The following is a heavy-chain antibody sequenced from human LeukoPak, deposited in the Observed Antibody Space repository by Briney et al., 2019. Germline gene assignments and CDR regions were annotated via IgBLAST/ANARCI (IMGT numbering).Heavy chain of an antibody. J-gene: IGHJ1*01. CDR3: ATDRIAAAREDEYFEH. Sequence: ASLWVSCTVSGYTLTELSMRWVRQAPGKGLEWMGGFDPGDGETTYAQKFQGRVTMTEDTSTDTTYMELSTLKSADTAVYYCATDRIAAAREDEYFEHWGQGTLVTVSS. CDR1: GYTLTELS. CDR2: FDPGDGET. D-gene: IGHD6-13*01. V-gene: IGHV1-24*01.